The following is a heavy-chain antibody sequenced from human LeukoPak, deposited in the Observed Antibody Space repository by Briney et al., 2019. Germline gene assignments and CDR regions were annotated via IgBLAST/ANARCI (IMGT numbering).Heavy chain of an antibody. CDR1: GFTFSSYA. V-gene: IGHV3-48*01. CDR2: ISSDSSTI. D-gene: IGHD4/OR15-4a*01. Sequence: PGRSLRLSCAASGFTFSSYAMNWVRQAPGKGLEWLSYISSDSSTIYDADSVKGRFTISRDNARNLLFLQMNSLRAEDTALYYCARDRGAVDYWGQGTLVTVSS. J-gene: IGHJ4*02. CDR3: ARDRGAVDY.